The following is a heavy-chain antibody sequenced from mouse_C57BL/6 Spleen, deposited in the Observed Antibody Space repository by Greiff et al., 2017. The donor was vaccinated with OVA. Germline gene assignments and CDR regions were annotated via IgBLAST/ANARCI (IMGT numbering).Heavy chain of an antibody. J-gene: IGHJ4*01. CDR3: VRHMGLRDYYYAMDY. V-gene: IGHV10-1*01. CDR2: IRSKSNNYAT. Sequence: EVQLQQSGGGLVQPKGSLKLSCAASGFSFNTYAMNWVRQAPGKGLEWVARIRSKSNNYATYYADSVKDRFTISRDDSESMLYLQMNNLKTEDTAMYYCVRHMGLRDYYYAMDYWGQGTSVTVSS. D-gene: IGHD2-4*01. CDR1: GFSFNTYA.